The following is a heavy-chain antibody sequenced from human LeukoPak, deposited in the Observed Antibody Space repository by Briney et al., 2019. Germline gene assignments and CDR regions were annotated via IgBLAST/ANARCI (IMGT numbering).Heavy chain of an antibody. CDR2: ISYDGSNK. V-gene: IGHV3-30-3*01. CDR1: GFTFSSYA. D-gene: IGHD2-21*02. Sequence: GGSLRLSCAASGFTFSSYAMHWVRQAPGKGLEWVAVISYDGSNKYYADSVKGRFTISRDNSKNTLYLQMNSLRSEDTAVYYCARDSRGYCGGDCYIGYWYFDLWGRGTLVTVSS. J-gene: IGHJ2*01. CDR3: ARDSRGYCGGDCYIGYWYFDL.